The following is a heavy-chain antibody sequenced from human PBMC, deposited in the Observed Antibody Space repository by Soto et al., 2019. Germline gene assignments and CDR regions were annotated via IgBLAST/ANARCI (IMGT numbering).Heavy chain of an antibody. CDR1: GGSFSGYY. CDR2: INHSGST. D-gene: IGHD4-17*01. CDR3: ARHFMTTVTEYYFDY. Sequence: SETLSLTCAVYGGSFSGYYWSWIRQPPGKGLEWIGEINHSGSTNYNPSLKSRVTISVDTSKNQFSLKVNSVTAADTAVYYCARHFMTTVTEYYFDYWGQGALVTVSS. J-gene: IGHJ4*02. V-gene: IGHV4-34*01.